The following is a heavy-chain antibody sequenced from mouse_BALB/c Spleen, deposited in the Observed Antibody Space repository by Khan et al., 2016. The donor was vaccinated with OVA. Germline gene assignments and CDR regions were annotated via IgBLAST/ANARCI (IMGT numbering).Heavy chain of an antibody. Sequence: EVELVESGGGLVQPGGSLKLSCATSGFTFSDYYMYWVRQTPEKRLEWVAYISNGGGSTYYPATVKGRFTISRDNAKNTLYLQMSRLKSEDTAMYYCARRAWFAYWGQGTLVTVSA. J-gene: IGHJ3*01. CDR2: ISNGGGST. CDR3: ARRAWFAY. CDR1: GFTFSDYY. V-gene: IGHV5-12*02.